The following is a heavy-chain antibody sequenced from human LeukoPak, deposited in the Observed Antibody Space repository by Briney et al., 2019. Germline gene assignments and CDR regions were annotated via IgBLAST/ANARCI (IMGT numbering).Heavy chain of an antibody. V-gene: IGHV3-30*04. CDR2: ISYDGSNK. CDR1: GFTFSSYA. Sequence: GGSLRLSCAVSGFTFSSYAMHWVRQAPGKGLEWVAVISYDGSNKYYADSVKGRFTISRDNSKNTLYLQMNSLRAEDTAVYYCATSVLAYTMIVVGQLDYWGQGTLVTVSS. CDR3: ATSVLAYTMIVVGQLDY. J-gene: IGHJ4*02. D-gene: IGHD3-22*01.